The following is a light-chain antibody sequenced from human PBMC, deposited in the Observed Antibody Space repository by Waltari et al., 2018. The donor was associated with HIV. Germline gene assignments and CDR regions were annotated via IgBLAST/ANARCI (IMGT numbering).Light chain of an antibody. J-gene: IGKJ2*01. CDR2: GAS. CDR3: QYSRT. CDR1: ESVSSSY. V-gene: IGKV3-20*01. Sequence: EIVLTQSPGTLSLSPGERASLSCRANESVSSSYLAWYQQKPGQSPRLLISGASSSATGIPDRFIGTGSGTDFTLIISRLEREDCAVYYCQYSRTFGQGTRLEIK.